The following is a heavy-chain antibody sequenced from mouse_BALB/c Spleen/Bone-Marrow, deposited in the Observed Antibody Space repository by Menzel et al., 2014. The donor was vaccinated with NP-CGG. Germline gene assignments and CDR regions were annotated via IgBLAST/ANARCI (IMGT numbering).Heavy chain of an antibody. CDR2: ILPGSGST. CDR1: GYTFSSYW. V-gene: IGHV1-9*01. J-gene: IGHJ3*01. Sequence: VKVVDSGAELMKPGASVKISCKATGYTFSSYWIEWVKQRPGHGLEWIGEILPGSGSTNYNEKFKGKATFTADTSSNTAYMQLSSLTSEDSAVYYCARRVPFAYWGQGTLVTVSA. CDR3: ARRVPFAY.